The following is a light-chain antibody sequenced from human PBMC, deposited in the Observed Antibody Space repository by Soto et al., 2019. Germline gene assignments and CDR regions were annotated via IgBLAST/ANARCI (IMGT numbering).Light chain of an antibody. CDR2: EVS. Sequence: QSVLTQPASVSGSPGQSITISCTGTSSDVGRYNYVSWYQQHPGKAPKLMLFEVSHRPSGVSNRFSGSKSGNTASLTISGLQAEDEADYYCSSYTTSGTYVFGAGTKLTVL. CDR1: SSDVGRYNY. J-gene: IGLJ1*01. CDR3: SSYTTSGTYV. V-gene: IGLV2-14*01.